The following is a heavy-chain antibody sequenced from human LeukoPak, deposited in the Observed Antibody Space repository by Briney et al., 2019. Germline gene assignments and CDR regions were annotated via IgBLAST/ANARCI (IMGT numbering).Heavy chain of an antibody. Sequence: GGSLRLSCAASGFTFSLYAMSWVRQAPGKGLEWVSGISGGGGSTDYADSVKGRFTISRDNSTNTLYLQMNSLRAEDTAIYYCARGGYRGYDYLFEYWGQGTLVTVSS. V-gene: IGHV3-23*01. J-gene: IGHJ4*02. D-gene: IGHD5-12*01. CDR3: ARGGYRGYDYLFEY. CDR1: GFTFSLYA. CDR2: ISGGGGST.